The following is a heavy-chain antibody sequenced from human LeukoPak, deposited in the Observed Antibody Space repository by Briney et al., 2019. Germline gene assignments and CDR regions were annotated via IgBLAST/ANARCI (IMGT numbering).Heavy chain of an antibody. CDR3: ATLAFDS. Sequence: GGSLRLSCTASGFTFSRSWMHWVRRAPGKGLEWVADIKEDGSDKYYGDSVKGRFTISRDNAKNSVYLQMNSLSPEDTAIYFCATLAFDSWGRGTLVTVSS. CDR1: GFTFSRSW. D-gene: IGHD3-3*02. V-gene: IGHV3-7*01. J-gene: IGHJ4*02. CDR2: IKEDGSDK.